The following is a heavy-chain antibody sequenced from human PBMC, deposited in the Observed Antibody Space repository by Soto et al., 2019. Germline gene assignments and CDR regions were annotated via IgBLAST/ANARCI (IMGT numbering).Heavy chain of an antibody. Sequence: SETLSLTCTVSGGSISTYYWSWIRQPPGEGLEWIGYIYFSGTTNYNPSLKSRVTMSVDTSKNQFSLKLSSVTAADTAMYYCARGQVVAAQHWGQGTLVTVSS. CDR3: ARGQVVAAQH. CDR2: IYFSGTT. CDR1: GGSISTYY. D-gene: IGHD2-15*01. V-gene: IGHV4-59*01. J-gene: IGHJ4*02.